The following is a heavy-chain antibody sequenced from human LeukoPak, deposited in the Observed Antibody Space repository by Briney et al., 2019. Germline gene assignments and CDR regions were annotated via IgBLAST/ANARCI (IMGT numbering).Heavy chain of an antibody. V-gene: IGHV1-18*01. CDR2: ISTYNSNT. CDR1: GYTFTSYG. D-gene: IGHD4-23*01. J-gene: IGHJ6*03. Sequence: ASVKVSCKASGYTFTSYGISWVRQAPGQGLEWMGWISTYNSNTNYAQKLQGRVTMTTDTSTSTAYMELRSLRSDDTAVYYCARVRDYGGGYYMDVWGKGTTVTVSS. CDR3: ARVRDYGGGYYMDV.